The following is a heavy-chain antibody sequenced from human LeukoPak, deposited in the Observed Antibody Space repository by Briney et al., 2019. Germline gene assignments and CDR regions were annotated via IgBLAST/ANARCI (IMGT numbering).Heavy chain of an antibody. Sequence: GSLRLFRSGSGITLSSHSMPLVRQASGEGLEYVSAISSNGGSTYYADSVKGRFTISRDNSKNTVYLQMSSLRAEDTAVYYCVKDWDTVTFDYWGQGTLVTVSS. J-gene: IGHJ4*02. V-gene: IGHV3-64D*06. CDR2: ISSNGGST. CDR1: GITLSSHS. D-gene: IGHD4-17*01. CDR3: VKDWDTVTFDY.